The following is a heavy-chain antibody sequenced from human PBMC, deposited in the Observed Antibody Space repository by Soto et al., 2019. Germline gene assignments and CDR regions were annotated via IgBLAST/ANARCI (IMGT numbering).Heavy chain of an antibody. Sequence: QVQLQESGPGLVKPSETLSLTCTVSGGSISSYYWSWIRQPPGKGLEWIGYIYYSGSTNYNPYLKSRVTISVDTSKNQFSLKLSSVTAADTAVYYCARRGSGSYYWYFDLWGRGTLVTVSS. CDR3: ARRGSGSYYWYFDL. V-gene: IGHV4-59*08. CDR2: IYYSGST. CDR1: GGSISSYY. D-gene: IGHD1-26*01. J-gene: IGHJ2*01.